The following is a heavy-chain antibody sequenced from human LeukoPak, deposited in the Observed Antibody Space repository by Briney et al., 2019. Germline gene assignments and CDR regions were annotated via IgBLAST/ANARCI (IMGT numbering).Heavy chain of an antibody. V-gene: IGHV3-73*01. CDR1: GWTFSGSA. Sequence: PGGALRLSCAASGWTFSGSAMHWVRQAGGRGVEWVGRIRSKANSNTTAFAASVKGSFTISRDNSKNTAYLQMNSLKTEDTAVYYCTSSLGSKPLWGQGTLVTVSS. D-gene: IGHD2-15*01. CDR2: IRSKANSNTT. J-gene: IGHJ4*02. CDR3: TSSLGSKPL.